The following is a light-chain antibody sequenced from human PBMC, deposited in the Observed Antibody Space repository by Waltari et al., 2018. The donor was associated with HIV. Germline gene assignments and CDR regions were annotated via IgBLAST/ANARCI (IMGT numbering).Light chain of an antibody. Sequence: LLTQPPYSSGTPGQRFPIPCSCSCSTIGSNTLSWYQQHPRTAPKLFTYRNNQRPSGVPDRCSGCKSGTPASLAVSGLQSEDEADYYCAACDDSLNGWVFGGGTKLTVV. CDR2: RNN. J-gene: IGLJ3*02. V-gene: IGLV1-44*01. CDR1: CSTIGSNT. CDR3: AACDDSLNGWV.